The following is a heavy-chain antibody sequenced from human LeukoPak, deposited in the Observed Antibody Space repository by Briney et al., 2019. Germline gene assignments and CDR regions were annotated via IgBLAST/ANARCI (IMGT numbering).Heavy chain of an antibody. D-gene: IGHD3-10*01. CDR3: ARDHGSSGSGSRNYYCGMDV. Sequence: ASVKVSCKASGYTFTSYAISWVRQAPGQGLEWMGWISAYNGNTNYAQKLQGRVTMTTDTSTSTAYMELRSLRSDDTAVYYCARDHGSSGSGSRNYYCGMDVWGQGTTVTVSS. CDR1: GYTFTSYA. CDR2: ISAYNGNT. J-gene: IGHJ6*02. V-gene: IGHV1-18*01.